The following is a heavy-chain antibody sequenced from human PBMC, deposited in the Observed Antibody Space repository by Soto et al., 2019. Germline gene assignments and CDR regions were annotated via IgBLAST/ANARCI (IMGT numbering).Heavy chain of an antibody. CDR2: IYYSGST. Sequence: SETLSLTCTVSGGSISSSSYYWGWIRQPPGKGMERFGSIYYSGSTYYNPSLKSRVTISVDTSKNQFSLKLSSVTAADTAVYYCARLDPRITMVRGVAPAWNFDYWGQGTLVTVSS. CDR1: GGSISSSSYY. CDR3: ARLDPRITMVRGVAPAWNFDY. J-gene: IGHJ4*02. V-gene: IGHV4-39*01. D-gene: IGHD3-10*01.